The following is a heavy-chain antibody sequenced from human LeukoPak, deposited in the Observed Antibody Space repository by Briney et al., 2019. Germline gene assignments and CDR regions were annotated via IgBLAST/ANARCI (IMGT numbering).Heavy chain of an antibody. D-gene: IGHD6-13*01. V-gene: IGHV1-69*05. J-gene: IGHJ4*02. CDR2: IIPIFGTA. Sequence: ASVKVSCKASGGTFSSYAISWVRQAPGQGLEWMGGIIPIFGTANYAQKFQGRVTITTDESTSTAYMELSSLRSEDTAVYYCARGHSEPGYSSSWYFDYWGQGTLVTVSS. CDR1: GGTFSSYA. CDR3: ARGHSEPGYSSSWYFDY.